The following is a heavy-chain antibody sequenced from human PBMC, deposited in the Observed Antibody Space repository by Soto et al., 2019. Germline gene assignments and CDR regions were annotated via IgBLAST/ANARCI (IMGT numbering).Heavy chain of an antibody. Sequence: ASVKVSCKASGYTFNDYYIHWVRQAPGQGLEWMGWVNPISGGTNFAQRFQGRVTMTRDTSISTAYMELRSLRSDDTAVYYCARSVLSHGYPRLDSWGQGTLVPVSS. D-gene: IGHD3-22*01. J-gene: IGHJ4*02. CDR1: GYTFNDYY. CDR2: VNPISGGT. V-gene: IGHV1-2*02. CDR3: ARSVLSHGYPRLDS.